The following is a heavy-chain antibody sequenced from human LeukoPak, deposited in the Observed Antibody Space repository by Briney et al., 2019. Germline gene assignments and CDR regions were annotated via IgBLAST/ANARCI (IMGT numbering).Heavy chain of an antibody. CDR3: ARRNSSTWGY. V-gene: IGHV4-34*01. CDR2: INHSGST. CDR1: GGSFSGYY. D-gene: IGHD6-13*01. J-gene: IGHJ4*02. Sequence: SSETLSLTCAVYGGSFSGYYWSWIRQPPGKGLEWIGEINHSGSTNYNPSLKSRVTISVDTSKNQFSLKLSSVTAADTAVYYCARRNSSTWGYWGQGTLVTVSS.